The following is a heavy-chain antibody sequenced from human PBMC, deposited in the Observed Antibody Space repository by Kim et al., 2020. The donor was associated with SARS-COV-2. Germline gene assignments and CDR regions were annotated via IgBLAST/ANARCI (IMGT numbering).Heavy chain of an antibody. CDR1: GFTFDDCT. CDR2: ISWDGGST. J-gene: IGHJ6*02. CDR3: AKDLKDYGDPYGYYGMDV. D-gene: IGHD4-17*01. Sequence: GGSLRLSCAASGFTFDDCTMHWVRQAPGKGLEWVSLISWDGGSTYYADSVKGRFTISRDNSKNSLYLQMNSLRTEDTALYYCAKDLKDYGDPYGYYGMDVWGQGTTVTVSS. V-gene: IGHV3-43*01.